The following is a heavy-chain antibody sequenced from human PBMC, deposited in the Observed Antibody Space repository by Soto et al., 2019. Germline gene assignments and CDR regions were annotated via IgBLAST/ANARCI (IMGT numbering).Heavy chain of an antibody. J-gene: IGHJ4*02. D-gene: IGHD2-15*01. V-gene: IGHV1-69*05. Sequence: SVKVSCKASGGTFSSYAISWVRQAPGQGLEWMGGIIPIFGTANYAQKFQGWVTMTRDTSISTAYMELSRLRSDDTAVYYCARDLGCSGGSCYSPLYYFDYWGQGTLVTVSS. CDR2: IIPIFGTA. CDR1: GGTFSSYA. CDR3: ARDLGCSGGSCYSPLYYFDY.